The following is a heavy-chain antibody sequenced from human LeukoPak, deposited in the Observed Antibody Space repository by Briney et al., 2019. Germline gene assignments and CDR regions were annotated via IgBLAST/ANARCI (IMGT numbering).Heavy chain of an antibody. D-gene: IGHD3-22*01. CDR1: GGSFSGYY. J-gene: IGHJ4*02. CDR3: ARGSRDDSSGYYYRLKYYFDY. V-gene: IGHV4-34*01. CDR2: INHSGST. Sequence: PSETLSLTCAVYGGSFSGYYWSWIRQPPGKGLEWIGEINHSGSTNYNPSLKSRVTISVDTSKNQFSLKLSSVTAADTAVYYCARGSRDDSSGYYYRLKYYFDYWGQGTLVTVSS.